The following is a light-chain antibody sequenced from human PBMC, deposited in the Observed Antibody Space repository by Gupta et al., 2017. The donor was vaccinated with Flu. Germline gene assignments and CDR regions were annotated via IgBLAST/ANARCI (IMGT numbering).Light chain of an antibody. J-gene: IGLJ1*01. CDR2: DVS. V-gene: IGLV2-11*03. Sequence: SLTISCTGTSSDVGNYEYVSWYQQHPGKAPKLMIYDVSRRPSGVPDRFSGSKSGNTASLTVSGLQSDDEGDYYCCSYAGTFTFVFGTGTKVTVL. CDR3: CSYAGTFTFV. CDR1: SSDVGNYEY.